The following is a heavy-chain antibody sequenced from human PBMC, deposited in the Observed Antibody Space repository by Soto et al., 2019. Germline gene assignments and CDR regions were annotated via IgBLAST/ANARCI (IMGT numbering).Heavy chain of an antibody. Sequence: PSETLSLTCAVYGGSVSGYYWSWIRQPPGKGLEWIGEINHSGSTNYNPSLKSRVTISVDTSKNQFSLKLSSVTAADTAVYYCALMSRLFPNYFDYWGQGTLVTVSS. J-gene: IGHJ4*02. CDR2: INHSGST. CDR1: GGSVSGYY. CDR3: ALMSRLFPNYFDY. D-gene: IGHD6-25*01. V-gene: IGHV4-34*01.